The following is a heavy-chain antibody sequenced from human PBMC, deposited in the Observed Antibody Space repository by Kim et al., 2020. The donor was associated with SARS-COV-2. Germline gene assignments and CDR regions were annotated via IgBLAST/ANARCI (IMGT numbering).Heavy chain of an antibody. V-gene: IGHV3-23*01. J-gene: IGHJ4*02. CDR3: AKEWRVTTPTNGGDFFDS. CDR1: GFTFTTYA. Sequence: GGSLRLSCVASGFTFTTYAMNWVRQAPGKGLVWVSGISGGGGSTYYADSVKGRFTISRDSSKNTLYLQMNSLRVEDTAVYYCAKEWRVTTPTNGGDFFDSWGQGTLVTVSS. D-gene: IGHD4-17*01. CDR2: ISGGGGST.